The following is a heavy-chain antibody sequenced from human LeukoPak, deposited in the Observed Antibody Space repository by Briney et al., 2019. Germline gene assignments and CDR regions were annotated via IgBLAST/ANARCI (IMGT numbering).Heavy chain of an antibody. V-gene: IGHV3-30*01. J-gene: IGHJ4*02. CDR1: GFTFSSYA. D-gene: IGHD3-3*01. Sequence: GRSLRLSCAASGFTFSSYAMHWVRHAPGKGLEWVAVISYDGSNKYYADSVKGRFTISRDNSKNTLYLQMNSLRAEDTAVYYCAREERTFGVVIDYWGQGTLVTVSS. CDR3: AREERTFGVVIDY. CDR2: ISYDGSNK.